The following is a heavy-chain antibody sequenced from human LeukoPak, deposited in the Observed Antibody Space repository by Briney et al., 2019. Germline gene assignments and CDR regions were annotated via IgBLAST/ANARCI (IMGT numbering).Heavy chain of an antibody. CDR3: ARVVRYFDWSLDY. D-gene: IGHD3-9*01. Sequence: GGSLRPSCAASEFTFSVYAMTWVRQAPGKGLEWVSSISDSGYSTYYADSVKGRFTISRDNSKNTLYLQMSSLRAEDTAIYSCARVVRYFDWSLDYWGQGTLVTVSS. J-gene: IGHJ4*02. CDR2: ISDSGYST. V-gene: IGHV3-23*01. CDR1: EFTFSVYA.